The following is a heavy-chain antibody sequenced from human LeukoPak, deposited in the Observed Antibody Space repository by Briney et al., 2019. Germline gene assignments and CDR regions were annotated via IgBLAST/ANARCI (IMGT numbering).Heavy chain of an antibody. J-gene: IGHJ4*02. CDR3: ALERVDYYDSSGYGSIFDY. D-gene: IGHD3-22*01. V-gene: IGHV1-8*01. CDR1: GYTFTSYG. Sequence: ASVKVSCKASGYTFTSYGINWVRQATGQGLEWMGWMNPNSGNTGYAQKFQGRVTMTRDTSISTAYMELSRLRSDDTAVYYCALERVDYYDSSGYGSIFDYWGQGTLVTVSS. CDR2: MNPNSGNT.